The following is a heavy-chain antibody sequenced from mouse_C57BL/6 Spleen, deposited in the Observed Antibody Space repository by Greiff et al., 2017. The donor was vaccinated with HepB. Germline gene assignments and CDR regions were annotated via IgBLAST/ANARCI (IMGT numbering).Heavy chain of an antibody. CDR2: IWTGGGT. D-gene: IGHD1-1*01. CDR1: GFSLTSYA. J-gene: IGHJ2*01. CDR3: ARAFTTVVAHYFDY. V-gene: IGHV2-9-1*01. Sequence: VKLKESGPGLVAPSQSLSITCTVSGFSLTSYAISWVRQPPGKGLEWLGVIWTGGGTNYNSALKSRLSISKDNSKSQVFLKMNSLQTDDTARYYCARAFTTVVAHYFDYWGQGTTLTVSS.